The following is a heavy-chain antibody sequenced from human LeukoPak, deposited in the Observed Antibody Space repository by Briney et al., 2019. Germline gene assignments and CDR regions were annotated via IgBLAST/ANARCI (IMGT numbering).Heavy chain of an antibody. J-gene: IGHJ5*02. CDR2: INHSGST. D-gene: IGHD6-13*01. V-gene: IGHV4-34*01. CDR1: GGSFSGYY. Sequence: SETLSLTCAVYGGSFSGYYWNWIRQPPGKGLEWIGEINHSGSTNYNPSLKGRVTISVDTSKNQFSLKLSSVTAADTAVYYCARGPLYSSSWYNWFDPWGQGALVTVSS. CDR3: ARGPLYSSSWYNWFDP.